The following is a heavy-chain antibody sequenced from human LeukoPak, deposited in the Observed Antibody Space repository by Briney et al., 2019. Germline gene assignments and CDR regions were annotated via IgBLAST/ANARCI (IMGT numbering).Heavy chain of an antibody. CDR3: ARDPLAVAGPFDY. CDR2: IIPIFGTA. V-gene: IGHV1-69*05. CDR1: GGTFSSYA. D-gene: IGHD6-19*01. Sequence: AASVKVSCKAPGGTFSSYAISWVRQAPGQGLEWMGRIIPIFGTANYAQKFQGRVTITTDESTSTAYMELSSLRSEDTAVYYCARDPLAVAGPFDYWGQGTLVTVSS. J-gene: IGHJ4*02.